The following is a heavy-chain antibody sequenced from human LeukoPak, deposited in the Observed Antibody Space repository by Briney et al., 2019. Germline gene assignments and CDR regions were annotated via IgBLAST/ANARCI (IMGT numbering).Heavy chain of an antibody. CDR2: FDPEDDET. V-gene: IGHV1-24*01. CDR1: GYTLTELS. CDR3: AIAGVVVPATVEP. J-gene: IGHJ5*02. D-gene: IGHD2-2*01. Sequence: ASVTVSCKVSGYTLTELSMHWVRQAPGKGLEWMGGFDPEDDETIYAQKFQGRVTMTEDTSTDTAYMELRSLRFEDTAVYYCAIAGVVVPATVEPWGQGTLVTVSS.